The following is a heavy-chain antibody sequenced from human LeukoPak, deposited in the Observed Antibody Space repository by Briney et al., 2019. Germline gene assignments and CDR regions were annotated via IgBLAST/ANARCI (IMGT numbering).Heavy chain of an antibody. J-gene: IGHJ4*02. CDR1: GFTFSSYG. CDR3: AKGYCSSTSCPLNY. V-gene: IGHV3-30*18. CDR2: ISYDGSNK. D-gene: IGHD2-2*01. Sequence: PGRSLRLSYAASGFTFSSYGMHWVRQAPGKGLEWVAVISYDGSNKYYADSVKGRFTISRDNSKNTLYLQMNSLRAEDTAVYYCAKGYCSSTSCPLNYWGQGTLVTVSS.